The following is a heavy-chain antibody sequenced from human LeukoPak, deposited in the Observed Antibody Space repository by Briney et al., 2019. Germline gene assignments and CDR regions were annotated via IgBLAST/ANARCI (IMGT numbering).Heavy chain of an antibody. J-gene: IGHJ4*02. V-gene: IGHV3-30*02. CDR2: IRYDGSNK. CDR1: GFNFNNYG. D-gene: IGHD2-15*01. Sequence: PGGSLRLFCAASGFNFNNYGMHWVRQAPGKGLEWMAFIRYDGSNKYYADSVQGRFTISRDNPKNTLYLQMNSLRAEDTALYYCAKAPYCSASSCYPDYWGQGTLVTVS. CDR3: AKAPYCSASSCYPDY.